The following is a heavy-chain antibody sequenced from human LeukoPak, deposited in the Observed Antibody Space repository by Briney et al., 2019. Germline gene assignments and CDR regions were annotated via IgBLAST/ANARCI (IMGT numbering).Heavy chain of an antibody. Sequence: KPGGSLRLSCAASGFTFSDYYMSWIRQPPGKGLEWVSYISSGSSYKDYADSVKGRLTISRDNAKNSLYLQMTGLRAEDTAVYYCARHSGSYAYFDYWGQGTLVTVSS. V-gene: IGHV3-11*06. CDR3: ARHSGSYAYFDY. J-gene: IGHJ4*02. CDR1: GFTFSDYY. D-gene: IGHD1-26*01. CDR2: ISSGSSYK.